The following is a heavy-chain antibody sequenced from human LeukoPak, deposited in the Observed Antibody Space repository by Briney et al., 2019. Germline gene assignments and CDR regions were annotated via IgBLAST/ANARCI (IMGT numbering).Heavy chain of an antibody. CDR1: GYTFTDYY. V-gene: IGHV1-2*02. CDR2: INPNSGGT. Sequence: ASVKVSCKASGYTFTDYYINWVRQAPGQGLEWMGWINPNSGGTNYAQKFQGRVTMTRDTSINTVYMELSRLRSDDTVVYYCARAARDKGFWGQGTMVTVSS. CDR3: ARAARDKGF. J-gene: IGHJ3*01. D-gene: IGHD2-15*01.